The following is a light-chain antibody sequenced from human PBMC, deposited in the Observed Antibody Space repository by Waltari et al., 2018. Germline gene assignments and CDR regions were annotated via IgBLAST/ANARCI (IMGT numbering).Light chain of an antibody. CDR1: QSINNY. CDR3: QQSYGTPPT. CDR2: AAS. J-gene: IGKJ2*01. Sequence: DIQMTQSPSSLSASVGDRVTITCRASQSINNYLNWYQLKPGKAPKLLVYAASRLQSGVPSRFRGSASGTDYTLTISSLHSEDFATYYCQQSYGTPPTFGQGTKVEIK. V-gene: IGKV1-39*01.